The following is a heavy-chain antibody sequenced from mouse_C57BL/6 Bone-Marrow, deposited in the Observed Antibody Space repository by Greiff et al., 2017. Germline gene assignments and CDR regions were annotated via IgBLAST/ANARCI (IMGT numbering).Heavy chain of an antibody. Sequence: QVQLQQSGPGLVQPSQSLSITCTVSGFSLTSYGVHWVRQSPGKGLEWLGVIWSGGSTDYNAAFISRLSISKDNSKSQVFFKMNSLQADVTAIYYCARKPRGYFDVWGTGTTVTVSS. CDR1: GFSLTSYG. CDR2: IWSGGST. CDR3: ARKPRGYFDV. V-gene: IGHV2-2*01. D-gene: IGHD6-1*01. J-gene: IGHJ1*03.